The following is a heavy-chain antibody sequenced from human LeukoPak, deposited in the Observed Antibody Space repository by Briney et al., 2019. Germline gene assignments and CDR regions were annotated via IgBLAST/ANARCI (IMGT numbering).Heavy chain of an antibody. J-gene: IGHJ4*02. D-gene: IGHD4-17*01. V-gene: IGHV3-23*01. Sequence: GSLRLSCAASGFTFSSYWMNWARQAPGKGLEWVSAISGSGGSTYYADSVKGRFTISRDNSKNTLYLQMNSLRAEDTAVYYCAKLGGTVTTSPPDYWGQGTLVTVSS. CDR3: AKLGGTVTTSPPDY. CDR2: ISGSGGST. CDR1: GFTFSSYW.